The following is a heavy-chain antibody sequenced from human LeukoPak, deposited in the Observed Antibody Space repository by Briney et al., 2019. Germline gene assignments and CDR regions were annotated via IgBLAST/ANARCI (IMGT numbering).Heavy chain of an antibody. CDR1: GFTFSIDS. Sequence: SGGSLRLSCAASGFTFSIDSMNSVRQAPGKGLEWHPVIIGSGSSTYYADSVKGGFTISRENSKNTLYLQMNNLRAEDTAVYYCAKDPIEQRRGYNWFDPWVQGTLVSVCS. CDR3: AKDPIEQRRGYNWFDP. J-gene: IGHJ5*02. D-gene: IGHD6-25*01. V-gene: IGHV3-23*01. CDR2: IIGSGSST.